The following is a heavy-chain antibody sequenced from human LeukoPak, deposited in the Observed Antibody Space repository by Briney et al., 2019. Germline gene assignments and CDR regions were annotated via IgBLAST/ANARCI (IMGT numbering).Heavy chain of an antibody. CDR1: GGSFSGYY. D-gene: IGHD3-22*01. CDR2: INHSGST. CDR3: ARVAAPDYDSSGYYIDY. Sequence: SETLSLTCAVYGGSFSGYYWSWLRQPPGKGLEWIGEINHSGSTNYNPSLKSRVTISVDTSKNQFSLKLSSVTAADTAVYYCARVAAPDYDSSGYYIDYWGQGTLVTVSS. V-gene: IGHV4-34*01. J-gene: IGHJ4*02.